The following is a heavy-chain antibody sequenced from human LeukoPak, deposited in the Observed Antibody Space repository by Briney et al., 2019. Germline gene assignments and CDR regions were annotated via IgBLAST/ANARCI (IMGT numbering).Heavy chain of an antibody. CDR2: IYYSGST. D-gene: IGHD1-26*01. CDR1: GGSISSYY. Sequence: SETLSLTCTVSGGSISSYYWSWIRQPPGKGLEWIGYIYYSGSTNYNPFLKSRVTISVDTSKNQSSLKLSSVIAANTAVYYCARGVGAIVDYWGQGTLVTVSS. V-gene: IGHV4-59*01. CDR3: ARGVGAIVDY. J-gene: IGHJ4*02.